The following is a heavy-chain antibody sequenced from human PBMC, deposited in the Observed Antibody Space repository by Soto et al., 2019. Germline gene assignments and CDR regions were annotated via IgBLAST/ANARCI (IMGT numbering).Heavy chain of an antibody. Sequence: ETLSLTCTVSGGSISSSSYYWGWIRQPPGKGLEWVSAMSAGGSSTYYADSVKGRFIISRDNSKNTLFLQMDSLRDEDTAVYYCAKGQGTSMAIFEYWGQGTLVTVSS. V-gene: IGHV3-23*01. CDR2: MSAGGSST. J-gene: IGHJ4*02. D-gene: IGHD6-6*01. CDR3: AKGQGTSMAIFEY. CDR1: GGSISSSSYY.